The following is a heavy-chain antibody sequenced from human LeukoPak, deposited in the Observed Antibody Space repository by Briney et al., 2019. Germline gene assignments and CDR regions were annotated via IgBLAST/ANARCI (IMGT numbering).Heavy chain of an antibody. V-gene: IGHV3-21*04. J-gene: IGHJ4*02. CDR3: ARGTPSGWLGAVY. D-gene: IGHD6-19*01. Sequence: GGSLRLSCAASGFTFSSYSMNWVRQAPGKGLEWVSSISSSSSYIYYADSVKGRFTISRDNAKNSLYLQMNSLRAEDTAVYYCARGTPSGWLGAVYWGQGTLVTVSS. CDR1: GFTFSSYS. CDR2: ISSSSSYI.